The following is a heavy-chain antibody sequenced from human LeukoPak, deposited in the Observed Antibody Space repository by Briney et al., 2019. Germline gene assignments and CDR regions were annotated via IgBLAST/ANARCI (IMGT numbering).Heavy chain of an antibody. Sequence: ASVKVSCKASGYTFTGYYMHWVRQAPGQGLEWMGWINPNSGGTNYAQKFQGRVTMTRDTSISTAYMELSRLRSDDTAVYYCARVDDDFWGGYTNFDYWGQGTLVTVSS. CDR1: GYTFTGYY. CDR2: INPNSGGT. CDR3: ARVDDDFWGGYTNFDY. V-gene: IGHV1-2*02. J-gene: IGHJ4*02. D-gene: IGHD3-3*01.